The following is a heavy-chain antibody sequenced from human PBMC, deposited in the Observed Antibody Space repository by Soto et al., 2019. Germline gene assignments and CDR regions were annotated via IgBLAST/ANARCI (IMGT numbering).Heavy chain of an antibody. CDR1: GYTFTTYA. CDR2: INAGDGDT. V-gene: IGHV1-3*01. Sequence: GASGKVSCKASGYTFTTYAIHWVRQAPEERLEWMGWINAGDGDTKYSQKFQDRVTITGDTSASTAYMALSSLRSEDTSVYYCAREGSWIDGVCSLRSGMDVWGQGTTVTVSS. J-gene: IGHJ6*02. CDR3: AREGSWIDGVCSLRSGMDV. D-gene: IGHD2-8*01.